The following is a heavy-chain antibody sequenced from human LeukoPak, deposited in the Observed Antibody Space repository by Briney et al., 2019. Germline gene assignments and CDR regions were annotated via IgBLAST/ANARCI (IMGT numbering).Heavy chain of an antibody. Sequence: GGSLRLSCSASEFTFSSYAMHWVRQAPGKGLEYVSAISSNGGSTYYTDSVKGRFTISRDNSKNTLYLQMNSLRAEDTAVYYCAREEQLGHFDSWGQGTLVTVSS. V-gene: IGHV3-64*04. CDR1: EFTFSSYA. D-gene: IGHD1-1*01. CDR3: AREEQLGHFDS. J-gene: IGHJ4*02. CDR2: ISSNGGST.